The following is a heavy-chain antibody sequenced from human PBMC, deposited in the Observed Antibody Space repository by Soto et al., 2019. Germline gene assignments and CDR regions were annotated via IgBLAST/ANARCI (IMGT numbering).Heavy chain of an antibody. Sequence: PSETLSLTCTVSGDSVSSDNYYWTWIRQPPGKGLEWIGYVYSSGSTNYNPSIKRRVNISLDTSRNQFSLNLSSVTAADTAVYYCTRDGDGRMTTNPYYYYGMDVWGPGITVTVSS. CDR2: VYSSGST. D-gene: IGHD2-21*02. V-gene: IGHV4-61*01. CDR3: TRDGDGRMTTNPYYYYGMDV. CDR1: GDSVSSDNYY. J-gene: IGHJ6*02.